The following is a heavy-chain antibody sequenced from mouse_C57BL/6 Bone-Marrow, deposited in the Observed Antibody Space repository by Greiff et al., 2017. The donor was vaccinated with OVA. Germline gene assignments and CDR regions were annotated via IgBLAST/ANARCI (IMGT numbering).Heavy chain of an antibody. J-gene: IGHJ1*03. CDR2: ISNGGGST. CDR1: GFTFSDYY. V-gene: IGHV5-12*01. D-gene: IGHD2-2*01. Sequence: EVQLQESGGGLVQPGGSLKLSCAASGFTFSDYYMYWVRQTPEKRLEWVAYISNGGGSTYYPDTVKGRFTISRDNAKNTLYLQMSRLKSEDTAMYYCARDRGYPYWYFDVWGTGTTVTVSS. CDR3: ARDRGYPYWYFDV.